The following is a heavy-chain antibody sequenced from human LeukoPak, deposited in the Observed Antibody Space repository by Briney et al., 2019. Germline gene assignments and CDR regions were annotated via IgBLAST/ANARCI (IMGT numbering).Heavy chain of an antibody. V-gene: IGHV1-46*01. Sequence: GASVKVSCKASGYTFTAYHMHWVRQAPGQGLEWMGMINTADGNTNYAQKFQGRVTMTRDTSTSIVYMELSSLRSEDTAFYYCATERGGGTWFDPWGRGTLVTASS. D-gene: IGHD2-15*01. CDR1: GYTFTAYH. CDR2: INTADGNT. CDR3: ATERGGGTWFDP. J-gene: IGHJ5*02.